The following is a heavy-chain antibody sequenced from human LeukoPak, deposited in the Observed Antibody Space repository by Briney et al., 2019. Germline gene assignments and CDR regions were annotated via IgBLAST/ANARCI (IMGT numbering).Heavy chain of an antibody. D-gene: IGHD4-17*01. CDR1: GYSISSGYY. J-gene: IGHJ6*03. CDR2: IYHSGST. CDR3: ARGTVTTPRDYYYMDV. V-gene: IGHV4-38-2*01. Sequence: PSETLSLTCAVSGYSISSGYYWGWIRQPPGKGLEWIGSIYHSGSTYYNPSLKSRVTISVDTSKNQFSLKLSSVTAADTAVYYCARGTVTTPRDYYYMDVWDKGTTVTVSS.